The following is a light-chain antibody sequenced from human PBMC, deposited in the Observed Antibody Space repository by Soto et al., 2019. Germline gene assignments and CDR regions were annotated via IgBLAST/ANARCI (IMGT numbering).Light chain of an antibody. J-gene: IGLJ1*01. CDR3: SSYTSSRAYV. CDR2: EVS. Sequence: QSALTQPASVSGSPGQSITISCTGTSSDVGGYNYVSWYQQQSGKAPKLMIHEVSNRASGVSNLFSGSKSGNTASLTISGLQAEDEADYYCSSYTSSRAYVFGIGTKLTVL. CDR1: SSDVGGYNY. V-gene: IGLV2-14*01.